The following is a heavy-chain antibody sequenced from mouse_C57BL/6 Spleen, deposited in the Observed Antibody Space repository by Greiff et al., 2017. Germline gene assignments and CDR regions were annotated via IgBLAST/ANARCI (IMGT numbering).Heavy chain of an antibody. V-gene: IGHV3-6*01. D-gene: IGHD2-4*01. J-gene: IGHJ3*01. CDR1: GYSITSGYY. CDR2: ISYDGSN. Sequence: DVHLVESGPGLVKPSQSLSLTCSVTGYSITSGYYWNWIRQFPGNKLEWMGYISYDGSNNYNPSLQNRISITRDTSKNQFFLKLNSVTTEDTATYYCAREDDYDPFAYWGQGTLVTVSA. CDR3: AREDDYDPFAY.